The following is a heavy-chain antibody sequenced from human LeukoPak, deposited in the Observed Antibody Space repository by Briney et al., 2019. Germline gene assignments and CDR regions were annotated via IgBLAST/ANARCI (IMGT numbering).Heavy chain of an antibody. J-gene: IGHJ6*03. D-gene: IGHD2-2*01. Sequence: GGSLRLSCAASGFTLSSYSMNWVRQAPGKGLEWVSFISSSSSPIYYADSVKGRFTISRDNARNSLYLQMNSLRAEDTAVYYCARKYCSSTSCYFTNMDVWGKGTTVTVSS. V-gene: IGHV3-48*01. CDR1: GFTLSSYS. CDR2: ISSSSSPI. CDR3: ARKYCSSTSCYFTNMDV.